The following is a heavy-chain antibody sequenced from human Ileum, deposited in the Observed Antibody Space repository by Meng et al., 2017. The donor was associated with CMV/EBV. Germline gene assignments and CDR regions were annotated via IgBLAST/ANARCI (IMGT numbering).Heavy chain of an antibody. CDR3: AKEIGGIGKPLYDY. CDR2: ISNDGVNA. CDR1: GFTFTNFV. D-gene: IGHD4-23*01. J-gene: IGHJ4*01. V-gene: IGHV3-23*03. Sequence: ASGFTFTNFVMSWVRQAPGKGLEWVSGISNDGVNAYYADSVRGRFTISRDNSKWTLYLQMNSLRVEDMAVYYCAKEIGGIGKPLYDYWGHGTLVTVSS.